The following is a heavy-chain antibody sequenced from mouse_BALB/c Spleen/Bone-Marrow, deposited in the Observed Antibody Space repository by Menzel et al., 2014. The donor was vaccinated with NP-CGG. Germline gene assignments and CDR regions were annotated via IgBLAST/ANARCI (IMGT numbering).Heavy chain of an antibody. J-gene: IGHJ3*01. Sequence: EVKVVESGGGLVQPKGSLKLSCAASGFTFNTNAMNWVRRAPGKGLEWVARIRSKSNNYATYYADSVKDRFTISRDDSQTMLYLQMNNLKTEDTAMYYCVRDGSSSFAYWGQGTLVTVST. CDR1: GFTFNTNA. D-gene: IGHD1-1*01. V-gene: IGHV10S3*01. CDR3: VRDGSSSFAY. CDR2: IRSKSNNYAT.